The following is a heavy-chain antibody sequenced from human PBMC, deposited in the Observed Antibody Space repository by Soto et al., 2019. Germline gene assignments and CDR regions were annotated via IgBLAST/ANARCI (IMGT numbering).Heavy chain of an antibody. J-gene: IGHJ4*02. CDR3: TRLYEYSSS. V-gene: IGHV6-1*01. D-gene: IGHD6-6*01. CDR2: TYYKSKWYN. CDR1: GDSVSSKRAT. Sequence: SQTLSLTCAISGDSVSSKRATWNWIRQSPSRGLEWLGRTYYKSKWYNDYEVSVESRITINPDTSKNQFSLQLNSVTPEDTAVYYCTRLYEYSSSWGQGTLVTVPQ.